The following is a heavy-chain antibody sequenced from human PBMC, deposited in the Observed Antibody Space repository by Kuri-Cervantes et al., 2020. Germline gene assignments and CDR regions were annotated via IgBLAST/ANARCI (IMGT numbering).Heavy chain of an antibody. D-gene: IGHD3-16*01. CDR2: IFSNDEK. CDR3: AQQLGVDAFDI. J-gene: IGHJ3*02. V-gene: IGHV2-26*01. CDR1: GFSLSNARMG. Sequence: SGPTLVKPTETLTLTCTVSGFSLSNARMGVSWIRQPPGKALEWLAHIFSNDEKSYSTSLKSRLTISKETSKSQVVLTMTNMDPVDTATYYCAQQLGVDAFDIWGQGTMVTVSS.